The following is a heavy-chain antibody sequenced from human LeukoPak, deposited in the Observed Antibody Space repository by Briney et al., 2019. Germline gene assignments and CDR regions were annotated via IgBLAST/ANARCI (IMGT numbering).Heavy chain of an antibody. D-gene: IGHD2-2*01. Sequence: RSRGSLRLSCASSGFTFDDYGMSWVPQAPGKALEGVSGFNWNGYRIHYADSVKGRFTISRDNAKPSLYLQMNRLRAEDTALYYCSRDHSSYCNSTRCCAFGMDVWGQGATVTVSS. V-gene: IGHV3-20*04. CDR2: FNWNGYRI. J-gene: IGHJ6*01. CDR1: GFTFDDYG. CDR3: SRDHSSYCNSTRCCAFGMDV.